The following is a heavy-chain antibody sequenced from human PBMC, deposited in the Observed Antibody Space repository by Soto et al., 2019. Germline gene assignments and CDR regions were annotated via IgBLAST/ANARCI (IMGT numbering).Heavy chain of an antibody. V-gene: IGHV3-23*01. CDR2: IGEGGVSR. CDR3: ARDSVTRVSSDLPGMDV. D-gene: IGHD3-10*01. CDR1: GFDFSTYA. Sequence: EVRLLESGGGLVQPGGSLRLSCVASGFDFSTYAMSWVRQAPGKGLEWVSVIGEGGVSRVYADAVKGRFTISRDNSKNTLYLQMTSLRVDVTAMYYCARDSVTRVSSDLPGMDVWGQGTTVSVSS. J-gene: IGHJ6*02.